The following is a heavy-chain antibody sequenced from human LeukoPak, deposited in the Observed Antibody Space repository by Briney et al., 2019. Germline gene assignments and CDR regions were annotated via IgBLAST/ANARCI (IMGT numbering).Heavy chain of an antibody. CDR3: ARVTRWAGLDF. D-gene: IGHD2-21*02. CDR2: IYYSGST. CDR1: GGSISSGEKY. Sequence: SETLSLTCNVSGGSISSGEKYWSGIRQPPGKGLEWIGYIYYSGSTYYNPSLKSRLTISVDTSENQFSLHLTSVTAADTAVYFCARVTRWAGLDFWGQGTLVTVSS. J-gene: IGHJ4*02. V-gene: IGHV4-30-4*01.